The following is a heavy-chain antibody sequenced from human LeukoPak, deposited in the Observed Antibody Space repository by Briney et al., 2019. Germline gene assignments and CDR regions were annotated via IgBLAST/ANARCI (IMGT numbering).Heavy chain of an antibody. D-gene: IGHD6-19*01. CDR1: GYTFTSYG. V-gene: IGHV1-18*01. CDR2: ISTYNGNT. Sequence: ASMKVSCKASGYTFTSYGILWVRQAPGQGLEWMGWISTYNGNTNYAQKIQGRVTMTTDTSTSTAYMELRSLRSDDTAVYYCARVGAVAAPAPDSPDYWGQGTLVTVSS. J-gene: IGHJ4*02. CDR3: ARVGAVAAPAPDSPDY.